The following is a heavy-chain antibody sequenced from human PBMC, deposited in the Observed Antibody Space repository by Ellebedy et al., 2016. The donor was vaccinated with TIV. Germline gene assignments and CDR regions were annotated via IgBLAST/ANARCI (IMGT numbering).Heavy chain of an antibody. V-gene: IGHV3-23*01. CDR2: ISGSGDST. CDR1: GFSFSSYV. D-gene: IGHD2-15*01. CDR3: ARDPPILIMLVVADY. J-gene: IGHJ4*02. Sequence: PGGSLRLSCAVSGFSFSSYVMHWVRQAPGKGLEWVSGISGSGDSTSYADSVKGRFTISRDNSKNTLYLQMSGLGAEDTAVYYCARDPPILIMLVVADYWGQGTLVTVSS.